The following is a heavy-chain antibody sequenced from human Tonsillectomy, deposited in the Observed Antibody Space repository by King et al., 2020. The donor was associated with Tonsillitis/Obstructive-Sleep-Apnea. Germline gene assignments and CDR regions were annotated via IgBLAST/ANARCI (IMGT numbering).Heavy chain of an antibody. CDR3: ARYLCIPDWFPCAFDI. CDR2: ISTTGTTI. V-gene: IGHV3-48*03. D-gene: IGHD3-9*01. Sequence: VQLVESGGDLVQPGGSLRLSCAASGFSFRNYEMNWVRQAPGKGPEWVSYISTTGTTIYYADSVKGRFTISRDNAKNSLYLQMNSLRTEDTAVYYCARYLCIPDWFPCAFDIWGQGTTVTVS. CDR1: GFSFRNYE. J-gene: IGHJ3*02.